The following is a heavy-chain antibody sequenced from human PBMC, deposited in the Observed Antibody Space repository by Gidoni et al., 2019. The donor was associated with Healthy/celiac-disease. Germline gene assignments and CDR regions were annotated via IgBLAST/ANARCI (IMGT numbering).Heavy chain of an antibody. CDR2: IYSGGST. Sequence: EVQLVESGGGLIQPGGSLRLSCAASGFPVSSNYMSWVRQAPGKGLEWVSVIYSGGSTYYADSVKGRFTISRDNSKNTLYLQMNSLRAEDTAVYYCARVTDYYDRPDLDAFDIWGQGTMVTVSS. J-gene: IGHJ3*02. V-gene: IGHV3-53*01. CDR3: ARVTDYYDRPDLDAFDI. CDR1: GFPVSSNY. D-gene: IGHD3-22*01.